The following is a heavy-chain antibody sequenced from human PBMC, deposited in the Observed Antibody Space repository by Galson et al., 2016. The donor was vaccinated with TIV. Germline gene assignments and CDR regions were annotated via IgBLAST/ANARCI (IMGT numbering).Heavy chain of an antibody. D-gene: IGHD1-14*01. J-gene: IGHJ6*02. CDR1: GGTFSSYA. CDR3: AKGPRVFYRGVMDV. CDR2: ITGMFGTT. Sequence: SVKVSCKAAGGTFSSYAISWVRQAPGQGLEWMGGITGMFGTTNYAQKFQGRVTITADELTSTAYMELSSLRPEDTALYYCAKGPRVFYRGVMDVWGQGTTVIVSS. V-gene: IGHV1-69*13.